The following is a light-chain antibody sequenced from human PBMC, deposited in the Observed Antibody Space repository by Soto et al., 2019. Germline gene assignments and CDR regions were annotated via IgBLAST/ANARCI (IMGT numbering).Light chain of an antibody. Sequence: IQMTQFPSSLSASVGDRVTITCRAGQTVIRYLNWYQQKPGRAPNLLIYAVSNLQSGDPSRFSGSGSGREFTLTISDLQPEDFATDYYQQSYSTRFTFGPGTKVEIK. CDR1: QTVIRY. CDR2: AVS. V-gene: IGKV1-39*01. J-gene: IGKJ3*01. CDR3: QQSYSTRFT.